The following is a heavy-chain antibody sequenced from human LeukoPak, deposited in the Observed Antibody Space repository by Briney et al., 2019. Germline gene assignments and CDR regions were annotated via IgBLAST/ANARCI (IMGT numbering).Heavy chain of an antibody. J-gene: IGHJ4*02. Sequence: SETLSLTCTVSGGSISSGGYYWSWIRQHPGKGLEWIGYIYYSGSTYYNPSLKSRVTISVDTSKNQFSLKLSSVTAADTAVYYCARDPDYGGGFDYWGQGTLVTVSS. V-gene: IGHV4-31*03. CDR2: IYYSGST. CDR3: ARDPDYGGGFDY. D-gene: IGHD4-17*01. CDR1: GGSISSGGYY.